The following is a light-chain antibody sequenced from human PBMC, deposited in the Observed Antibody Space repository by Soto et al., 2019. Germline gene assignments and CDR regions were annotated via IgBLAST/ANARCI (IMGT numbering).Light chain of an antibody. CDR2: KVS. CDR3: MQGTHLPIT. CDR1: QSLVHSDGIAY. J-gene: IGKJ5*01. Sequence: DGGKTEYPPSLPVTLRQPASISCRSNQSLVHSDGIAYFSWFQQRPGRSPRRLIYKVSNRDSGVPARFSGSGSGTDFALKIIRVEAEDVGVYYCMQGTHLPITFGQGTRLDIK. V-gene: IGKV2-30*02.